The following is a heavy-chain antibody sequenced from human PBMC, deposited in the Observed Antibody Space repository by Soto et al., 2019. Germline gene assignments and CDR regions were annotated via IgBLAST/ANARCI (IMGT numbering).Heavy chain of an antibody. V-gene: IGHV1-46*01. CDR2: INPSGGST. CDR1: GYTFTSYY. CDR3: AREKSVEKVVMDYGMDV. D-gene: IGHD3-22*01. Sequence: ASVKVSCKASGYTFTSYYMHWVRQAPGQGLEWMGIINPSGGSTSYAQKFQSRVTMTRDTSTSTVYMELSSLRTEDTAVYYCAREKSVEKVVMDYGMDVWGQGTTVTVSS. J-gene: IGHJ6*02.